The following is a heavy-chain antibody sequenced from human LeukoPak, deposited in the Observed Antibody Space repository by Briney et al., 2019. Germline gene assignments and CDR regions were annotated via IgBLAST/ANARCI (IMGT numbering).Heavy chain of an antibody. V-gene: IGHV3-74*01. D-gene: IGHD3-3*01. CDR1: GNYW. CDR3: ARDHRATFWSGLDYYYYGMDV. J-gene: IGHJ6*02. CDR2: INSDGSWT. Sequence: GGSLRLSCAASGNYWMHWVRQVPGKGLVWVSHINSDGSWTSYADSVKGRFTISKDNAKNTVYLQMNSLRAEDTAVYYCARDHRATFWSGLDYYYYGMDVWGQGTTVTVSS.